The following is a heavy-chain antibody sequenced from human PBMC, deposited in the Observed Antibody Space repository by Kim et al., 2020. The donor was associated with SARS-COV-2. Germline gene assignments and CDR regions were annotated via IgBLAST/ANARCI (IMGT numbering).Heavy chain of an antibody. J-gene: IGHJ5*02. D-gene: IGHD6-19*01. V-gene: IGHV1-69*01. Sequence: KFKGRVTITADESTSTAYMELSSLRSEDTAVYYCAREPEGIAVAGTWFDPWGQGTLVTVSS. CDR3: AREPEGIAVAGTWFDP.